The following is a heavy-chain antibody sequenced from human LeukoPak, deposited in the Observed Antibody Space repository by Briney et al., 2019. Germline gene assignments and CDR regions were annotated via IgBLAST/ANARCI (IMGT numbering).Heavy chain of an antibody. D-gene: IGHD5-18*01. CDR3: ARDERYSYGYFYYFDY. CDR1: GFTFDDYG. V-gene: IGHV3-20*04. J-gene: IGHJ4*02. Sequence: GGSLRLSCAACGFTFDDYGMSWVRQAPGKGLEWVSGINWNGGSTGYADSVKGRFTISRDNAKNSLYLQMNSLRAEDTALYYCARDERYSYGYFYYFDYWGQGTLVTVSS. CDR2: INWNGGST.